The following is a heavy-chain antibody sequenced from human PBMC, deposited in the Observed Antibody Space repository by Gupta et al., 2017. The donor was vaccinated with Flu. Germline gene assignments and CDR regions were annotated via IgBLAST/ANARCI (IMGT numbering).Heavy chain of an antibody. CDR2: INHSGST. J-gene: IGHJ3*02. D-gene: IGHD3-16*01. CDR1: GGSFSGYY. CDR3: ARGGIIDYPDAFDI. Sequence: QVQLQQWGAGLLKPSETLSLTCAVYGGSFSGYYWSWIRQPPGKGLEWIGEINHSGSTNYNPSLKSRVTISVDTSKNQFSLKLSSVTAADTAVYYCARGGIIDYPDAFDIWGQGTMVTVSS. V-gene: IGHV4-34*01.